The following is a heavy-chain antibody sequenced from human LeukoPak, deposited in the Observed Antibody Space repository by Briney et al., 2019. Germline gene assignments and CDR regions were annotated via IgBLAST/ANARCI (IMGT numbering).Heavy chain of an antibody. V-gene: IGHV3-30*18. CDR1: GFTFSSYG. CDR3: AKAIRGNSRENCFYSVDV. D-gene: IGHD4-23*01. J-gene: IGHJ6*02. CDR2: ISYDGSNK. Sequence: GRSLRLSCAASGFTFSSYGMHWVRQAPGKGLEWVAVISYDGSNKYYADSVKGRFTISRDNSKNTLYLQMNSLRAEDTAVYYCAKAIRGNSRENCFYSVDVWGQGTTVTVSS.